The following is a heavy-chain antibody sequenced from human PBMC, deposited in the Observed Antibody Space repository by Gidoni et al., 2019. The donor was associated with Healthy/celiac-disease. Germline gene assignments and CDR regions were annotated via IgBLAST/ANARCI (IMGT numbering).Heavy chain of an antibody. CDR2: INAGNGNT. J-gene: IGHJ5*02. CDR3: ARVGLGGYNWFDP. V-gene: IGHV1-3*01. CDR1: GYTFTSYA. D-gene: IGHD3-10*01. Sequence: QVQPVQSGAAVKKPGASVKVSCKATGYTFTSYAMHWVRQAPGQRLEWMGWINAGNGNTKYSQKFQGRVTITRDTSASTAYMELSSLRSEDTAVYYCARVGLGGYNWFDPWGQGTLVTVSS.